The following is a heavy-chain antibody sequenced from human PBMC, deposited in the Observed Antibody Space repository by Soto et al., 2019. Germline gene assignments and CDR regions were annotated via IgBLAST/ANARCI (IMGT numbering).Heavy chain of an antibody. CDR1: GSTFTYYP. J-gene: IGHJ5*02. CDR3: AREPLCGGRCYDNYFDP. D-gene: IGHD2-15*01. V-gene: IGHV1-3*04. CDR2: INIGNGNT. Sequence: QVQLVQSGTEVKKPGASVKLSCKASGSTFTYYPIHWVRQAPGQRLEWMGWINIGNGNTASSQKFQDRVTITRETSASTAYMELTSLRSEDTAVYYCAREPLCGGRCYDNYFDPWGQGTLVTVSS.